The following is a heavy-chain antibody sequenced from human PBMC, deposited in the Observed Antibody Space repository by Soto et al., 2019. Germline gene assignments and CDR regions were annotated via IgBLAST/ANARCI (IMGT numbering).Heavy chain of an antibody. V-gene: IGHV3-7*01. D-gene: IGHD6-13*01. J-gene: IGHJ4*02. CDR3: ARVPYSSSWSLRAYFDY. CDR2: IKQDGSEK. CDR1: GFTFSSYW. Sequence: EVQLVESGGGLVQPGGSLRLSCAASGFTFSSYWMSWVRQAPGKGLEWVANIKQDGSEKYYVDSVKGRFTISRDNSKNTLYLQMNSLRAEDTAVYYCARVPYSSSWSLRAYFDYWGQGTLVTVSS.